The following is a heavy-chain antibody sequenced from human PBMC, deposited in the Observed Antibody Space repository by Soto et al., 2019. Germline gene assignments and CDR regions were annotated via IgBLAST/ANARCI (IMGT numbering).Heavy chain of an antibody. D-gene: IGHD1-26*01. V-gene: IGHV3-33*01. CDR2: IWYDGSNK. CDR3: ARDLAKGGGSAGFDY. Sequence: GGSMRLSCAASGFTFSSYGMHWVRQAPGKGLEWVAVIWYDGSNKYYADSVKGRFTISRDNSKNTLYLQMTRLRSDDTAVYYCARDLAKGGGSAGFDYWGQGTLVTVSS. J-gene: IGHJ4*02. CDR1: GFTFSSYG.